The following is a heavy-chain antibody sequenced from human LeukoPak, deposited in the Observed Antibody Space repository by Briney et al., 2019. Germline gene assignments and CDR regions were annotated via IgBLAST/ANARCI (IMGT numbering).Heavy chain of an antibody. CDR3: TRGGFDHNMDV. Sequence: GGSLRLSCGASGFSLSRYWMHWVRQAPGTGLVWVSYIDNDGTDTNYADSVRGRFTVSRDNAKNTLYLQMNGLRAEDTAVYYCTRGGFDHNMDVWGKGTTVT. CDR2: IDNDGTDT. J-gene: IGHJ6*03. D-gene: IGHD3-9*01. V-gene: IGHV3-74*01. CDR1: GFSLSRYW.